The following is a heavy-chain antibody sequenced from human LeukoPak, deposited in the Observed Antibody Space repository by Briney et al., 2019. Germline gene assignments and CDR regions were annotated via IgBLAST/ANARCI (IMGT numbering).Heavy chain of an antibody. V-gene: IGHV3-30*18. CDR2: ISYDGSNK. CDR3: AKIPNPYGGGPNFDY. J-gene: IGHJ4*02. CDR1: GFTFSSYG. Sequence: GGSLRLSCAASGFTFSSYGMHWVRQAPGKGLEWVAVISYDGSNKYYADSVKGRFTISRDNSKNTLYLQMNSLRAEDTAVYYCAKIPNPYGGGPNFDYWGQGTLVTVSS. D-gene: IGHD4-23*01.